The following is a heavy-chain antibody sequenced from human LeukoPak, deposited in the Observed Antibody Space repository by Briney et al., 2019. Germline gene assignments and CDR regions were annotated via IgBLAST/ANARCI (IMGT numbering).Heavy chain of an antibody. CDR3: ARRTTVAIPFGY. J-gene: IGHJ4*02. CDR2: INHSGST. Sequence: SETLSLTCAVYGGSFSGYYWSWIRQPPGKGLEWSGEINHSGSTNYNPSLKSRVTISVDKSKNQFSLKLSSVTAADTAVYYCARRTTVAIPFGYWGQGTLVTVSS. CDR1: GGSFSGYY. V-gene: IGHV4-34*01. D-gene: IGHD4-11*01.